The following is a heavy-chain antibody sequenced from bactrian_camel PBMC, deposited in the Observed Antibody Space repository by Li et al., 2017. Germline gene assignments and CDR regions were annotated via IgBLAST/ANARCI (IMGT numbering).Heavy chain of an antibody. D-gene: IGHD6*01. CDR2: IRPNGQT. J-gene: IGHJ4*01. CDR3: AKEDPDAGRAV. Sequence: HVQLVESGGGSVQSGGTLRLSCTIPGYNRYLMAWFRQAPGKEREGVATIRPNGQTSYADSVKGRFTISRDHARNTLYLQMNSLRPEDTAMYYCAKEDPDAGRAVWGQGTQVTVS. CDR1: GYNRYL. V-gene: IGHV3S1*01.